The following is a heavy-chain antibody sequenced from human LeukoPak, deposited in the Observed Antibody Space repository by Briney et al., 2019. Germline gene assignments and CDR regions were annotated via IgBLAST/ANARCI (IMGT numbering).Heavy chain of an antibody. CDR3: AREGDYYGSGSSVQ. J-gene: IGHJ4*02. CDR2: INHSGST. D-gene: IGHD3-10*01. V-gene: IGHV4-34*01. CDR1: GGSFSGYY. Sequence: SETLSLTCAVYGGSFSGYYWSWIRQPPGKGLEWMGEINHSGSTNYNPSLKSRGTISVDTSKNQFSLKLSSVTAADTAVYYCAREGDYYGSGSSVQWGQGTLVTVSS.